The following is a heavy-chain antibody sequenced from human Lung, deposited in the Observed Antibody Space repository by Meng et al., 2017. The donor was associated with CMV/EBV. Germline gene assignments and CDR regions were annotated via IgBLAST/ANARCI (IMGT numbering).Heavy chain of an antibody. CDR1: GGTFSSYA. Sequence: SVXVSCXASGGTFSSYAISWVRQAPGQGLEWMGGIIPIFGTANYAQKFQGRVTITTDESTSTAYMELSSLRSEDTAVYYCARVEMGMVVADYWGQGTMVTVSS. CDR2: IIPIFGTA. D-gene: IGHD2-15*01. CDR3: ARVEMGMVVADY. V-gene: IGHV1-69*05. J-gene: IGHJ4*02.